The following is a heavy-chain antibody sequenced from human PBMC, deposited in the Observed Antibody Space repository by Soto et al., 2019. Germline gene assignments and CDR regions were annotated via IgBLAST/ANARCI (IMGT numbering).Heavy chain of an antibody. CDR3: ARVTTFYDILTSSYALNYFDY. CDR1: GFSVTSNY. CDR2: IYAGGNT. V-gene: IGHV3-53*01. D-gene: IGHD3-9*01. J-gene: IGHJ4*02. Sequence: LRLSCAASGFSVTSNYMTWVRQAPGKGLECVSVIYAGGNTYYPDSVKGRFTISSDNSKNTLFLQMNNLRAEDTAVYYCARVTTFYDILTSSYALNYFDYWGQGTRVTVPQ.